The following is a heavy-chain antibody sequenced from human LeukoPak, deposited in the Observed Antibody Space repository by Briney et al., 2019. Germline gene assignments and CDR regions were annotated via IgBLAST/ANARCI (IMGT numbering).Heavy chain of an antibody. CDR2: ISSSSSTI. Sequence: GGSLRLSCAASGFTFSSHNMNWVRQAPGKGLEGVSYISSSSSTIYYADSVKGRFTISRDNAKNSLYLQMNSLRAEDTAMYYCARDRTADGFDIWGQGTTVTVSS. V-gene: IGHV3-48*01. CDR1: GFTFSSHN. CDR3: ARDRTADGFDI. D-gene: IGHD2-2*01. J-gene: IGHJ3*02.